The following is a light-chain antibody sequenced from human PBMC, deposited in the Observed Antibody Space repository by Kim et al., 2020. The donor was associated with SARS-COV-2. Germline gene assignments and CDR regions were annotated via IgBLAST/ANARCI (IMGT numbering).Light chain of an antibody. CDR1: SSNIGAGYY. V-gene: IGLV1-40*01. CDR2: GNS. J-gene: IGLJ1*01. CDR3: QSYDSSLSGYV. Sequence: QRVTISCAGSSSNIGAGYYVRWYQQLPGTAPKLLIYGNSNRPSGVPDRFSGSKSGTSASLAITGLQAEDEADYYCQSYDSSLSGYVFGTGTKVTVL.